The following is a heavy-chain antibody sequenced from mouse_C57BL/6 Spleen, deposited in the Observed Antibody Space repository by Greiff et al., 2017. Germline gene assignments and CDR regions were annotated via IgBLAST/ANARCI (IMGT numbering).Heavy chain of an antibody. Sequence: VQLKESGPGLVAPSQCLSITCTVSGFSLTSYGVDWVRQPPGKGLEWLGVIWGGGSTNYNSAPMSRQSICKDTSNRQVSLKMNSLQTDDTAMDYCAKHCRSSGAMDYWGQGTSVTVSS. CDR2: IWGGGST. D-gene: IGHD3-2*02. J-gene: IGHJ4*01. CDR1: GFSLTSYG. CDR3: AKHCRSSGAMDY. V-gene: IGHV2-9*01.